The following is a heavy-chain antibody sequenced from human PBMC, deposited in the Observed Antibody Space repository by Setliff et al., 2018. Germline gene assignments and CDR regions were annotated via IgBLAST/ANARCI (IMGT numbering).Heavy chain of an antibody. CDR3: TRDSRAQLTGNFGY. J-gene: IGHJ4*02. Sequence: GGSLRLSCAASGFMFDDYAMAWVRQVPGKGLEWVSGINWKGLITGYADSVKGRFTISRDNAKNSLYLQMNSLRAEDTALYYCTRDSRAQLTGNFGYWGQGTLVTVSS. V-gene: IGHV3-20*04. CDR2: INWKGLIT. D-gene: IGHD2-8*02. CDR1: GFMFDDYA.